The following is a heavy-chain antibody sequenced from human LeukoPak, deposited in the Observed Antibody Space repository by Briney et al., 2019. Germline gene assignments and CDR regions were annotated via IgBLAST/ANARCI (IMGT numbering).Heavy chain of an antibody. D-gene: IGHD6-13*01. Sequence: ASVKVSCKASGGTFISYAISWVRQAPGQGLEWMGGIIPIFGTANYAQKFQGRVTITADESTSTAYMELSSQRSEDTAVYYCASTAGPSDSSSWYSAAYWGQGTLVTVSS. J-gene: IGHJ4*02. CDR1: GGTFISYA. V-gene: IGHV1-69*13. CDR2: IIPIFGTA. CDR3: ASTAGPSDSSSWYSAAY.